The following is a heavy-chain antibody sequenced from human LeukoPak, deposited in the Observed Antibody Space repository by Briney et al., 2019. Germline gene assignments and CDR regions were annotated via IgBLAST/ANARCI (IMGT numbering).Heavy chain of an antibody. D-gene: IGHD6-19*01. V-gene: IGHV4-59*01. Sequence: PSETLSLTCTVSGGSISSYYWSWIRQPPGKGLEWIGYIYYSGSTNYNPSLKSRVTISVDTSKNQFSLKLSSVTAADTAVYYCARADSSGWTTSPFDYWGQGTLVTVSS. CDR1: GGSISSYY. J-gene: IGHJ4*02. CDR3: ARADSSGWTTSPFDY. CDR2: IYYSGST.